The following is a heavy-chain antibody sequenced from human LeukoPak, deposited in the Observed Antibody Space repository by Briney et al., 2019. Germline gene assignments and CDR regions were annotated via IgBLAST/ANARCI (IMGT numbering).Heavy chain of an antibody. CDR2: IYHSGST. V-gene: IGHV4-38-2*01. J-gene: IGHJ5*02. CDR1: GGSFSGYY. Sequence: SETLSLTCAVYGGSFSGYYWGWIRQPPGKGLEWIGSIYHSGSTYYNPSLKSRVTISVGTSKNQFSLKLSSVTAADTAVYYCARTMTTVTRNWFDPWGQGTLVTVSS. CDR3: ARTMTTVTRNWFDP. D-gene: IGHD4-17*01.